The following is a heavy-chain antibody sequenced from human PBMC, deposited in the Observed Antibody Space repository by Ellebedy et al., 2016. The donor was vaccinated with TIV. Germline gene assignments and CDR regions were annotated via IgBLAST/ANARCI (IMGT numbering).Heavy chain of an antibody. Sequence: MPGGSLRLSCTVSVGSISSYYWSWIRQPPGKGLEWIGYIYDNGSTNYNPSLKSRVTISVDTSKNQFSLKVNSGTAADTAVYYCARDRPRVFRVQGPYWYFDLWGHGTLVTVSS. CDR2: IYDNGST. CDR1: VGSISSYY. V-gene: IGHV4-59*01. CDR3: ARDRPRVFRVQGPYWYFDL. J-gene: IGHJ2*01. D-gene: IGHD2/OR15-2a*01.